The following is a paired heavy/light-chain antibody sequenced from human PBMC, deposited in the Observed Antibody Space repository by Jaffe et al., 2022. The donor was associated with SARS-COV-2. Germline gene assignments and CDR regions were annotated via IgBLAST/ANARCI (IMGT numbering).Light chain of an antibody. Sequence: EIVMTQSPATLSVSPGERATLSCRASQSVSSNLAWYQQKPGQAPRLLIYGASTRATGIPARFSGSGSGTEFTLTISSLQSEDFAVYYCQQYNNWPPKYTFGQGTKLEIK. CDR2: GAS. CDR1: QSVSSN. J-gene: IGKJ2*01. V-gene: IGKV3-15*01. CDR3: QQYNNWPPKYT.
Heavy chain of an antibody. Sequence: EVQLVESGGGVVQPGGSLRLSCAASGFTFDDYAMHWVRQAPGKGLEWVSLISGDGGSTYYADSVKGRFTISRDNSKNSLYLQMNSLRTEDTALYYCAKDMGAGDCSGGSCYYYGMDVWGQGTTVTVSS. CDR3: AKDMGAGDCSGGSCYYYGMDV. CDR1: GFTFDDYA. V-gene: IGHV3-43*02. CDR2: ISGDGGST. D-gene: IGHD2-15*01. J-gene: IGHJ6*02.